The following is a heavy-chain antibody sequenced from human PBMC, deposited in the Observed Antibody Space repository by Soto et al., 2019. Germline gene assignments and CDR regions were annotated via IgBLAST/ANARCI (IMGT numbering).Heavy chain of an antibody. Sequence: QIQLMQSGAEVKKPGASVKVSCKASGYTFTSYGIHWVRQAPGQRLEWTGWINAGNGNTKYSEKFQSRVTITRDTSASTAYLELSSLRSEDTAVYYCARDPNDSSAYYHHYYYGMDVWGQGTTVTVSS. D-gene: IGHD3-22*01. CDR2: INAGNGNT. CDR1: GYTFTSYG. V-gene: IGHV1-3*01. J-gene: IGHJ6*02. CDR3: ARDPNDSSAYYHHYYYGMDV.